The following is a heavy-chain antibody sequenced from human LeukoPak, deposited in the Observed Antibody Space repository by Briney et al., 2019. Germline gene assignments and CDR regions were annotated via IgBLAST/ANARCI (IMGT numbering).Heavy chain of an antibody. D-gene: IGHD2-15*01. CDR2: ISGNGGNT. V-gene: IGHV3-23*01. J-gene: IGHJ4*02. CDR1: GFTFSIYA. Sequence: GGSLRLSCGASGFTFSIYAMIWVRQAPGKGLEWVSAISGNGGNTYYADSVKGRVTISRDNSKNTLYLQMNSLRAEDTAVYYCEKGGYCSGGSCYPGYYFDFWGQGTLVTVSS. CDR3: EKGGYCSGGSCYPGYYFDF.